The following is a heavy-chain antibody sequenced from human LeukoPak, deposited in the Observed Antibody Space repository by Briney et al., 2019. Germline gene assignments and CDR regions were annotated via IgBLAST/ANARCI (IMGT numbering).Heavy chain of an antibody. Sequence: PGGSLRLSCAASGFTFHQYAMTWVRQAPGKGLEWVSLISGSGGSTYYAESLRGRFTISRDNSKNTLYLQMNSLGAEDTAVYYCAKDFLRLGESLVQKDLGESLVQKDYFDYWGQGTLVTVSS. CDR1: GFTFHQYA. CDR2: ISGSGGST. D-gene: IGHD3-16*01. CDR3: AKDFLRLGESLVQKDLGESLVQKDYFDY. J-gene: IGHJ4*02. V-gene: IGHV3-23*01.